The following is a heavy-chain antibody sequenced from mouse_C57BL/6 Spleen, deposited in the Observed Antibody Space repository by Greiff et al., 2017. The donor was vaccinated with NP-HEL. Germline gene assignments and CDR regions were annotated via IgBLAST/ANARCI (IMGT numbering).Heavy chain of an antibody. Sequence: QVHVKQSGPGLVAPSQSLSITCTVSGFSLTSYGVSWVRQPPGKGLEWLGVIWGDGSTKYHSALISRLSISKDNSKSQVFLKLNSLQTDDTATYYCAKHPYYYGSSYNYYAMDYWGQGTSVTVSS. J-gene: IGHJ4*01. D-gene: IGHD1-1*01. CDR3: AKHPYYYGSSYNYYAMDY. CDR1: GFSLTSYG. V-gene: IGHV2-3*01. CDR2: IWGDGST.